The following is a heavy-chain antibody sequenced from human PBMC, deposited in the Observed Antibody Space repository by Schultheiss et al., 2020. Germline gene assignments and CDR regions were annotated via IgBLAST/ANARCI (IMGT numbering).Heavy chain of an antibody. CDR2: IYYSGST. V-gene: IGHV4-59*01. J-gene: IGHJ3*02. D-gene: IGHD6-13*01. Sequence: SETLSLTCTVSGGSISSYYWSWIRQHPGKGLEWIGYIYYSGSTYYNPSHKSRVTISVDTSKNHFSLKLSSVTAADTAVYYCAREPTAAGPKNDAFDIWGQGTMVTVSS. CDR3: AREPTAAGPKNDAFDI. CDR1: GGSISSYY.